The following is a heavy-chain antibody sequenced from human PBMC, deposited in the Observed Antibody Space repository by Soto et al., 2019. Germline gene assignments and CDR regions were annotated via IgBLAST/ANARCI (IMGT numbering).Heavy chain of an antibody. CDR1: GFTFSSYA. CDR2: ISYDGSNK. D-gene: IGHD3-22*01. CDR3: ARDYYDSSGYYPY. Sequence: GGSLRLSCAASGFTFSSYAMHWVRQAPGKGLEWVAVISYDGSNKYYADSVKGRVTISRDNSKNTLYLQMNSLRAEDTAVYYCARDYYDSSGYYPYWGQGTLVPVSS. J-gene: IGHJ4*02. V-gene: IGHV3-30-3*01.